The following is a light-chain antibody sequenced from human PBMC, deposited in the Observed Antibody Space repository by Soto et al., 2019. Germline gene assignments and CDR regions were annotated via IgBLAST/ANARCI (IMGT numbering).Light chain of an antibody. V-gene: IGKV3-20*01. CDR2: GAS. J-gene: IGKJ1*01. CDR3: QQYGNSSWT. Sequence: EIVLTQSPGTLSLSPGERATLSCRASQSVSSSYLAWYQQKPGQAPRLLIYGASSRATGIPDRFSGSGSGTDFTLTISRLEPEDFAVYFCQQYGNSSWTFGQGTKVDI. CDR1: QSVSSSY.